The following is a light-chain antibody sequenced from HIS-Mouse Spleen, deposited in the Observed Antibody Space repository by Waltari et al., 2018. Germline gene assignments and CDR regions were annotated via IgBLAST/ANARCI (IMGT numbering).Light chain of an antibody. CDR1: QSVSSY. CDR3: QQRSNWPPIT. V-gene: IGKV3-11*01. Sequence: EIVLTQSPATLSLSPGDRATLSCRPSQSVSSYLAWYQQKPGQAPRLLIYDASNRATGIPARFSGSGSGTDFTLTISSLEPEDFAVYYCQQRSNWPPITFGQGTRLEIK. CDR2: DAS. J-gene: IGKJ5*01.